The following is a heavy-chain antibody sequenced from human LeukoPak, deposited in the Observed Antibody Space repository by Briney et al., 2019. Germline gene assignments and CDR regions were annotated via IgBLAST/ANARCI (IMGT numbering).Heavy chain of an antibody. CDR2: INPNSGGT. CDR3: ARPPRYSFPAAFDY. D-gene: IGHD5-18*01. V-gene: IGHV1-2*02. CDR1: GYTFTGYY. J-gene: IGHJ4*02. Sequence: GASVKVSCKASGYTFTGYYMHWVRQAPGQGLEWMGWINPNSGGTNYAQKFQGRVTMSRDTSISTAYMELSRLRSDDTAVYYCARPPRYSFPAAFDYWGQGTLVTVSS.